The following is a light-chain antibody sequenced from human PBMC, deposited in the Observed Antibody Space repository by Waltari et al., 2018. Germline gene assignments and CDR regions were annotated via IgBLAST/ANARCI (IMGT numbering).Light chain of an antibody. V-gene: IGLV6-57*03. Sequence: FMLTQPHSVSESPGKTVSISCTRSSGSIARNYVQWYQQRPGSAPTIVIYEDDQRPSGVPDRFSGSNDNSSESASLTISGLETEDEADYYFQSYVAPVIFGGGTRLTVL. CDR3: QSYVAPVI. CDR1: SGSIARNY. J-gene: IGLJ2*01. CDR2: EDD.